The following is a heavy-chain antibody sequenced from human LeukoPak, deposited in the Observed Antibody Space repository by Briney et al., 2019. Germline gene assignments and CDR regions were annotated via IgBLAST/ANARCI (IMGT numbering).Heavy chain of an antibody. Sequence: ASVKVSRKASGYTFTGYYMHWVRQAPGQGLEWMGWINPNSGGTNYAQKYQGRVTMTRDPSISTAYMELSRLRSADPAVYYCARGPPYCSSTSCRFFDYWGQGTRVTVSS. J-gene: IGHJ4*02. V-gene: IGHV1-2*02. CDR3: ARGPPYCSSTSCRFFDY. CDR1: GYTFTGYY. D-gene: IGHD2-2*01. CDR2: INPNSGGT.